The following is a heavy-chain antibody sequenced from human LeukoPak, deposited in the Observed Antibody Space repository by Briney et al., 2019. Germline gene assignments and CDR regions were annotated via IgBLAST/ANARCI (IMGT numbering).Heavy chain of an antibody. Sequence: SETLSLTCAVNGRTFSHYSWHWIRQPPGKGLEWIGDLNHSGGTNHNPPIMSRVIMSVDTSMNQISLKVSSVTAADTAVYYCARVGYSYSINDWSRTGLGAYPTNYYDYMDGWGKGTTVTVSS. CDR1: GRTFSHYS. CDR2: LNHSGGT. J-gene: IGHJ6*03. D-gene: IGHD5-18*01. V-gene: IGHV4-34*01. CDR3: ARVGYSYSINDWSRTGLGAYPTNYYDYMDG.